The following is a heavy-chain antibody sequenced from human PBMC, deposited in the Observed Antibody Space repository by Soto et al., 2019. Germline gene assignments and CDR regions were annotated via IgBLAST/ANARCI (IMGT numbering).Heavy chain of an antibody. Sequence: SETLSLTCTVSGGSISSGDYYWSWIRQPPGKGLEWIGYIYYSGSTYYNPSLKSRVTISVDTSKNQFSLKLSSVTAADTAVYYCARDTVQLERRRYYYYGMDVWGQGTTVTV. V-gene: IGHV4-30-4*01. J-gene: IGHJ6*02. D-gene: IGHD1-1*01. CDR3: ARDTVQLERRRYYYYGMDV. CDR2: IYYSGST. CDR1: GGSISSGDYY.